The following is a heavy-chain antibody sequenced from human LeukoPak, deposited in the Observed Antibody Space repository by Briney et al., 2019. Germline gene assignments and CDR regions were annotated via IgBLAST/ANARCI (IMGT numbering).Heavy chain of an antibody. V-gene: IGHV4-34*01. Sequence: SETLSLTCAVYGGSFSGYYWSRIRQPPGKGLEWIGEINHSGSTNYNPSLKSRVTISVDTSKNQFSLKLSSVTAADTAVYYCARWTYYYYGMDVWGQGTTVTVSS. CDR2: INHSGST. CDR3: ARWTYYYYGMDV. D-gene: IGHD3/OR15-3a*01. J-gene: IGHJ6*02. CDR1: GGSFSGYY.